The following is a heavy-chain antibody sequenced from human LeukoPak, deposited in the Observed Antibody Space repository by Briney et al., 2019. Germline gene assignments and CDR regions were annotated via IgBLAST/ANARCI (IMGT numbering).Heavy chain of an antibody. J-gene: IGHJ4*02. D-gene: IGHD1-26*01. V-gene: IGHV4-59*12. Sequence: SETLSLTCTVSGGSISSYYWSWIRQPPGKGLEWIGYIYYSGSTNYNPSLKSRVTISVDTSKSHFSLKLSSVTAADTAVYYCARSGDSGNYFDYWGQGTLVTVSS. CDR2: IYYSGST. CDR3: ARSGDSGNYFDY. CDR1: GGSISSYY.